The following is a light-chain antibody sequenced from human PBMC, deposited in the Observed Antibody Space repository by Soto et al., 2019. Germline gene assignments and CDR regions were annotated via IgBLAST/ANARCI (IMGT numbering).Light chain of an antibody. CDR2: GAS. Sequence: EIVMTQSPATLSVSPGERATLSCRASQSVSNNLAWYQHKPGQAPSLLIYGASRRATGIPDRFTGSGSGTDFTLTINGLEPEDFAVYYCQQYGSSPTTFGPGTKVDI. CDR3: QQYGSSPTT. CDR1: QSVSNN. J-gene: IGKJ3*01. V-gene: IGKV3-20*01.